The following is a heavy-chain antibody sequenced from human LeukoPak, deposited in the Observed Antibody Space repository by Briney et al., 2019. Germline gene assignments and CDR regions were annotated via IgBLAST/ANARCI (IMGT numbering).Heavy chain of an antibody. V-gene: IGHV4-31*03. J-gene: IGHJ5*02. CDR2: IYYSGST. Sequence: PSQTLSLTCTVSGGSISSGGYYWSWIRQHPGKGLEWIGYIYYSGSTYYNPSLKSRVTISVDTSKNQFSLKLSSVTDADTAVYYCAREVVVAAKQFDPWGQGTLVTVSS. CDR1: GGSISSGGYY. CDR3: AREVVVAAKQFDP. D-gene: IGHD2-15*01.